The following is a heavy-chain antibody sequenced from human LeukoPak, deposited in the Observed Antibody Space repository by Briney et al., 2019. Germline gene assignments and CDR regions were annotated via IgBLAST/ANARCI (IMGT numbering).Heavy chain of an antibody. CDR2: IYTSGST. CDR3: ARDRIVVVPAAMAYYGMDV. Sequence: SETLSLTCTVSGGSISSYYWSWIRQPAGKGLEWIGRIYTSGSTNYNPSLKSRVTMSVDTSKNQFSLKLSSVTAADTAVYYCARDRIVVVPAAMAYYGMDVWGQGTTVTVSS. V-gene: IGHV4-4*07. J-gene: IGHJ6*02. D-gene: IGHD2-2*01. CDR1: GGSISSYY.